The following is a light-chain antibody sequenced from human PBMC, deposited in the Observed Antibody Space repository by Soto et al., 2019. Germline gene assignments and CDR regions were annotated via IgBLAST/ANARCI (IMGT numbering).Light chain of an antibody. J-gene: IGKJ2*01. CDR1: QSISDW. CDR3: QQYSSYYMYT. V-gene: IGKV1-5*03. Sequence: DIQMTQSPSTLSASVGDRVTITCRASQSISDWLAWYQQKPGQAPKLLIYKASSLESGVPSRFSGSGSGTEFTLNISSLQPDDVATYYCQQYSSYYMYTFGQGTKLEI. CDR2: KAS.